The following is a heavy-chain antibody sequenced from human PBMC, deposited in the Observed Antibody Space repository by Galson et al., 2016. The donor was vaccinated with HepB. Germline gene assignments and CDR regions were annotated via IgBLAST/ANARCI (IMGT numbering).Heavy chain of an antibody. CDR1: GFTFSSSA. CDR2: VSPRSASR. V-gene: IGHV3-23*01. J-gene: IGHJ4*02. Sequence: SLRLSCAASGFTFSSSAMSWVRQAAGKGLEWVSGVSPRSASRYYADAAQGRFTISRDNSQNTLFLEMNSVGAEDTAVYYCAKGPGVQGWVSDYGYIDSWGQGTLVTVSS. CDR3: AKGPGVQGWVSDYGYIDS. D-gene: IGHD4/OR15-4a*01.